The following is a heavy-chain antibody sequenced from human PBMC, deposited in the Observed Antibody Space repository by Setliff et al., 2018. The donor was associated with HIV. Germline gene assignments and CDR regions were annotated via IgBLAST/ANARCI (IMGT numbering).Heavy chain of an antibody. J-gene: IGHJ3*01. V-gene: IGHV4-28*01. Sequence: TSETLSLTCTVSGGSISTSNWWGWIRQTPGKGLEWIGYIYSSGTTQYNPSVESRVTMSLDTSRDQFSLNLRSVTAADTAVYYCARLRESLKVGFVFDFWGQGTKVTVSS. D-gene: IGHD3-22*01. CDR2: IYSSGTT. CDR1: GGSISTSNW. CDR3: ARLRESLKVGFVFDF.